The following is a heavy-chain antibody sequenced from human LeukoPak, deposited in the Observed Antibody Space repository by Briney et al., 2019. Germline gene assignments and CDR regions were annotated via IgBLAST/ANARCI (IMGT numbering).Heavy chain of an antibody. CDR3: ARDPEWELLVYFDY. CDR2: IKQDGSEK. J-gene: IGHJ4*02. D-gene: IGHD1-26*01. Sequence: GGSLRLSCAASGFTFSSYWMSWVRQAPGKGLEWVANIKQDGSEKYYVDSVKGRFTISRDNAKNSLYLQMNSLRAEDTAVYYCARDPEWELLVYFDYWGQGTLVTVSS. V-gene: IGHV3-7*01. CDR1: GFTFSSYW.